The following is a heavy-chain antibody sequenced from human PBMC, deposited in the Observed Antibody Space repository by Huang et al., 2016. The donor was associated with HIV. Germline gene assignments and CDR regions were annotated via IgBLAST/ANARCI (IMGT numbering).Heavy chain of an antibody. Sequence: VQLVQSGSELKKPGASVKVSCKAAGYTFTNYVINWFRQAPGQGLGWMGMINANTGNPTYAQGFTGRFVFSLDTSGSTTYLQISSLNAEDTAVYYCARGGGTLDSWGQGTLVTVSS. CDR1: GYTFTNYV. CDR3: ARGGGTLDS. CDR2: INANTGNP. D-gene: IGHD1-1*01. J-gene: IGHJ4*02. V-gene: IGHV7-4-1*02.